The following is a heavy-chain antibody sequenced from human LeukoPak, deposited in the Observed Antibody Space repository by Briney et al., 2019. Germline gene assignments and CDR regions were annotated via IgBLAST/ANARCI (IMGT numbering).Heavy chain of an antibody. CDR1: GYTFTGYY. CDR2: INPNSGGT. CDR3: ARDTTRDNWFDP. J-gene: IGHJ5*02. Sequence: ASVTVSCKASGYTFTGYYMHWVRQAPGQGLEWMGWINPNSGGTNYAQKFQGRVIMTRDTSISTAYMELSGLRSDDTAVYYCARDTTRDNWFDPWGQGTLVTVSS. V-gene: IGHV1-2*02. D-gene: IGHD1-26*01.